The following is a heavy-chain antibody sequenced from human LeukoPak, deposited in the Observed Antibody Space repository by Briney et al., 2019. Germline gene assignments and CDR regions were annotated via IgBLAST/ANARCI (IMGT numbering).Heavy chain of an antibody. CDR2: INGSGGST. CDR3: AKSLLRPGY. J-gene: IGHJ4*02. V-gene: IGHV3-23*01. Sequence: PGGSLRLSCAASGFTFSSYAMSWVRQAPGKVLEWLSDINGSGGSTYYADSVKGRFTISRDNSKNTLYLLMNSLRAEDTAVYYCAKSLLRPGYWGQGTLVTVSS. CDR1: GFTFSSYA. D-gene: IGHD3-3*01.